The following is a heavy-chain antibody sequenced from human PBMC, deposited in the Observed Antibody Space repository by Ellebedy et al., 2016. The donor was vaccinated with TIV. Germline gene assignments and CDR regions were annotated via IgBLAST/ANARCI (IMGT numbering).Heavy chain of an antibody. D-gene: IGHD3-10*01. V-gene: IGHV3-53*01. CDR2: IYSGGST. Sequence: GESLKISXAASGFTVGNNYMSWVRQAPGKGLEWVSLIYSGGSTYYADSVRGRFTISRDNAKNSLYLQMNSLRAEDTAVYYCAHATVRAWGQGTLVTVSS. J-gene: IGHJ5*02. CDR3: AHATVRA. CDR1: GFTVGNNY.